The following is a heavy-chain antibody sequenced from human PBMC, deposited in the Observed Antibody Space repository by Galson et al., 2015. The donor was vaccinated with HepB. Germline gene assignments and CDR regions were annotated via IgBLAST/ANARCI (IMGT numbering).Heavy chain of an antibody. CDR3: AKLQPRYNGGWYSSAWGEIDS. J-gene: IGHJ4*02. D-gene: IGHD6-19*01. V-gene: IGHV3-23*01. Sequence: SLRLSCAASRLTFDYYAMSWVRQAPGKGLEWVSGISPSGDMSFIADSVRGRLTISRDNSKKTLYLHMKNLRAEDTAVYYWAKLQPRYNGGWYSSAWGEIDSWGQGTPVTVSS. CDR2: ISPSGDMS. CDR1: RLTFDYYA.